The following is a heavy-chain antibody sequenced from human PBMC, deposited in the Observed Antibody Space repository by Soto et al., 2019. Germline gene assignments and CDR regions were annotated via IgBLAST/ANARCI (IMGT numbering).Heavy chain of an antibody. Sequence: QVQLVESGGGVVQPGRSLRLSCVGSGFPFWHYGMHWVRQAPGKGLEWVAVIWSDGNKESYADSVKGRFAISRDNSKDTLYLEMNSLRVEDTAVYFCARDRNGGWFHMAVGCQGTTVSVSS. CDR2: IWSDGNKE. V-gene: IGHV3-33*01. D-gene: IGHD6-19*01. CDR1: GFPFWHYG. J-gene: IGHJ6*02. CDR3: ARDRNGGWFHMAV.